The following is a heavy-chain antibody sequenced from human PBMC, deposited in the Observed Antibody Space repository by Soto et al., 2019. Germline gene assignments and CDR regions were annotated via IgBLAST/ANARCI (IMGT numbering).Heavy chain of an antibody. Sequence: QVQLQESGPGLVKPSGTLSLTCAVSGGSFTSNNWWPWVRQPPGQGLEWIGEIYRTGSTNYNPSLKSRVTISLDKSENQCSLKVTSLTAADTAVYYCASRDPGTSVDYWGQGTLVTVSS. V-gene: IGHV4-4*02. J-gene: IGHJ4*02. CDR3: ASRDPGTSVDY. D-gene: IGHD1-7*01. CDR2: IYRTGST. CDR1: GGSFTSNNW.